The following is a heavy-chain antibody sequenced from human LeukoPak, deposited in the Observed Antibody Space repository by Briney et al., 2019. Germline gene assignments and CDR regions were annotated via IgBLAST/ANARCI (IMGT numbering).Heavy chain of an antibody. J-gene: IGHJ4*02. D-gene: IGHD3-9*01. Sequence: PGGSLRLSCAASGFTFSSYAMHWVRQAPGKGLEWVAVIWYDGSNKYYADSVKGRFTISRDNSKNTLYLQMSSLRVEDTAVYYCAREQRILNGYLDYWGQGTLVTVSS. CDR2: IWYDGSNK. CDR3: AREQRILNGYLDY. V-gene: IGHV3-33*01. CDR1: GFTFSSYA.